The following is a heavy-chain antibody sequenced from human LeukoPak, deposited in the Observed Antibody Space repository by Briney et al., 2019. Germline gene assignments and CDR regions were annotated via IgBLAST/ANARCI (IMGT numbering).Heavy chain of an antibody. CDR1: GGSISSSSYY. V-gene: IGHV4-39*07. CDR3: AREFRGYGNYSYGLDA. CDR2: IYYSGST. J-gene: IGHJ6*02. Sequence: SETLSLTCTVSGGSISSSSYYWGWIRQPPGKGLEWIGSIYYSGSTYYNPSLKSRVTISIDTSKNRFSLKLSSVTAADTAVYYCAREFRGYGNYSYGLDAWGQATTVTVSS. D-gene: IGHD5-12*01.